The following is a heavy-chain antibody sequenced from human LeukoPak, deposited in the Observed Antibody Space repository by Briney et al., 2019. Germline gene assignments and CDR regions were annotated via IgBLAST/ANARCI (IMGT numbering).Heavy chain of an antibody. CDR2: ISAYNGNT. D-gene: IGHD1-14*01. CDR3: ARANRYFDL. Sequence: ASVKVSCKASGYSFTSYGITWVRQAPGQGLVWMGWISAYNGNTDYAQKLQGRVTMTTDTPTNTAYMELRSLRSDDTALYYCARANRYFDLWGRGTLVTVSS. J-gene: IGHJ2*01. CDR1: GYSFTSYG. V-gene: IGHV1-18*01.